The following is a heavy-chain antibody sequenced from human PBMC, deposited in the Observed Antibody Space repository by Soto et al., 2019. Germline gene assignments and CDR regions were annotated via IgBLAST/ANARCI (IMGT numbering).Heavy chain of an antibody. D-gene: IGHD2-15*01. CDR3: AKGCGGSCYSGVGY. V-gene: IGHV3-23*01. CDR1: GFSFSSYT. Sequence: EVQLLESGGGLVQPGGSLRLSCAASGFSFSSYTMSWVRQAPGKGLEWVSTTCGTGGSTYYADSVKGRFTISRDNSKNTRYLQMNSLRGEDTAIYYCAKGCGGSCYSGVGYWGQGTLVTVSS. CDR2: TCGTGGST. J-gene: IGHJ4*02.